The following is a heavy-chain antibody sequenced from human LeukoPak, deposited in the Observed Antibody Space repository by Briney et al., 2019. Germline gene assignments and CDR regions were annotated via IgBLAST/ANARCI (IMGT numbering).Heavy chain of an antibody. J-gene: IGHJ3*02. CDR3: ARGGGCSSTSCYTVLRFLEWSRGAFDI. CDR2: IYTSGST. CDR1: GGSISSYY. Sequence: SETLSLTCTVSGGSISSYYWSWIRQPAGKGLEWIGRIYTSGSTNYNPSLKSRVTMSVDTSKNQFSLKLSSVTAADTAVYYCARGGGCSSTSCYTVLRFLEWSRGAFDIWGQGTMVTVSS. D-gene: IGHD2-2*02. V-gene: IGHV4-4*07.